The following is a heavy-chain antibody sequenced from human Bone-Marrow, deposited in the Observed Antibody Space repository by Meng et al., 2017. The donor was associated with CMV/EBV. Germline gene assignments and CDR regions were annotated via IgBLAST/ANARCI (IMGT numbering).Heavy chain of an antibody. Sequence: SRAASGFTFSSYWMSWVRQAPGKGPELVANIKQYGSEKYYVDSVKGRLTISRDNAKNSLYLQMNCLRAEGTAVDYCARLRGCPLPRSYDYTGSDVWGQGTTVTVSS. CDR2: IKQYGSEK. CDR1: GFTFSSYW. V-gene: IGHV3-7*01. J-gene: IGHJ6*02. CDR3: ARLRGCPLPRSYDYTGSDV. D-gene: IGHD2-15*01.